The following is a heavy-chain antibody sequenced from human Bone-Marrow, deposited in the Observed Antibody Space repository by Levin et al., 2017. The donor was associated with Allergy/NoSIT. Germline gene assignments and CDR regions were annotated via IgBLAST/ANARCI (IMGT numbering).Heavy chain of an antibody. J-gene: IGHJ5*02. CDR1: S. D-gene: IGHD6-13*01. CDR2: IRPSGGT. CDR3: AREKGSGWYWFDP. V-gene: IGHV4-34*01. Sequence: SWSWIRQPPGKGLEWIGEIRPSGGTTYNSSLNSRITISVDTSKNQYSLKLTSMTAADTAVYYCAREKGSGWYWFDPWGQGTLVTVSS.